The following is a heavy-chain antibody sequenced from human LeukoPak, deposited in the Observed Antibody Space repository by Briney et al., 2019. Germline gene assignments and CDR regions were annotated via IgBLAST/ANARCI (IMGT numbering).Heavy chain of an antibody. J-gene: IGHJ4*02. CDR3: AKGDAAGAYRTDF. V-gene: IGHV3-30-3*01. Sequence: EGSLRLSCVASGIILRSYSVHWVRQAPGKGLEWVALTSHDESNKKYADSVRGRCTISRDNSRDTVFLQLSNLRHEDTAVYYCAKGDAAGAYRTDFWGPGTRVTVSS. CDR2: TSHDESNK. CDR1: GIILRSYS. D-gene: IGHD6-13*01.